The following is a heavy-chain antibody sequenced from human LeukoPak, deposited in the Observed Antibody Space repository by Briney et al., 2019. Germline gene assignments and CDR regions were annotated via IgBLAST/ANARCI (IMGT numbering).Heavy chain of an antibody. V-gene: IGHV1-3*01. CDR3: ARGDGGVGGSYGYYPDDY. D-gene: IGHD5-18*01. CDR2: INAGNGST. CDR1: GYTFTSYA. Sequence: ASVTVSCKASGYTFTSYAMHWVRQAPGQRLEWMGWINAGNGSTKYSQKFQGRVTITRDTSASTAYMELSSLRSEDTAVYYCARGDGGVGGSYGYYPDDYWGQGTLVTVSS. J-gene: IGHJ4*02.